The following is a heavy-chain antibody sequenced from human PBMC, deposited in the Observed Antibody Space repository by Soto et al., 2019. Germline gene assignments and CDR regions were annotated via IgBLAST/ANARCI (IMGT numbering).Heavy chain of an antibody. D-gene: IGHD2-2*01. CDR2: IIPIFGTA. CDR1: GGTFSSYA. CDR3: ASGLMIVVVPAAMIYYYGMDV. J-gene: IGHJ6*02. Sequence: ASVKVSCKASGGTFSSYAISWVRQAPGQGLEWMGGIIPIFGTANYAQKFQGRVTITADESTSTAYMELGSLRSEDTAVYYCASGLMIVVVPAAMIYYYGMDVWGQGTTVTVSS. V-gene: IGHV1-69*13.